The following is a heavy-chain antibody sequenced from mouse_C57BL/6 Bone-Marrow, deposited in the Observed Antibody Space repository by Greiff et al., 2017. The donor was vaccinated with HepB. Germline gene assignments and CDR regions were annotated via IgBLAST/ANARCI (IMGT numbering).Heavy chain of an antibody. Sequence: EVQRVESGGGLVKPGGSLKLSCAASGFTFSSYAMSWVRQTPEKRLEWVATISDGGSYTYYPDNVKGRFTISRDNAKNNLYLQMSHLKSEDTAMYYCARNYYGSSTDYWGQGTTLTVSS. CDR1: GFTFSSYA. CDR2: ISDGGSYT. V-gene: IGHV5-4*01. CDR3: ARNYYGSSTDY. D-gene: IGHD1-1*01. J-gene: IGHJ2*01.